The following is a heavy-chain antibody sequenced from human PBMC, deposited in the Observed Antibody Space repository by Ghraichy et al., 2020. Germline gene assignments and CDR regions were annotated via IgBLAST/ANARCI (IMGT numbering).Heavy chain of an antibody. CDR2: IIPIFGTA. CDR3: ARGHDTYYYDSSGYYESPLYYYYYGMDV. CDR1: GGTFSSYA. D-gene: IGHD3-22*01. J-gene: IGHJ6*02. Sequence: SVKVSCKASGGTFSSYAISWVRQAPGQGLEWMGGIIPIFGTANYAQKFQGRVTITADESTSTAYMELSSLRSEDTAVYYCARGHDTYYYDSSGYYESPLYYYYYGMDVWGQGTTVTVSS. V-gene: IGHV1-69*13.